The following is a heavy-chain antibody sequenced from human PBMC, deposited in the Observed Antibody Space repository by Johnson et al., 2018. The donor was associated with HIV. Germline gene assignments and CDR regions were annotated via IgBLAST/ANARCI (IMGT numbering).Heavy chain of an antibody. V-gene: IGHV3-33*06. D-gene: IGHD3-22*01. CDR3: AKAPLSGYEDAFDI. J-gene: IGHJ3*02. CDR1: GFTFSSYG. CDR2: IWYDGSNK. Sequence: MQLVESGGGVVQPGRSLRLSCAASGFTFSSYGMHWVRQAPGKGLEWVAVIWYDGSNKYYADSVKGRFTISRDNSKNTLYLQMNSLRAEDTAVYYCAKAPLSGYEDAFDIWGQGTMVTVSS.